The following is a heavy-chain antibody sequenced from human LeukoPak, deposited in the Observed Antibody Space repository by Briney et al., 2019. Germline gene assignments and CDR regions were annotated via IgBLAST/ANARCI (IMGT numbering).Heavy chain of an antibody. D-gene: IGHD2-2*02. CDR2: IIPIFGTA. CDR3: AIDRQVGPAAINYDLFDP. V-gene: IGHV1-69*01. Sequence: SVKVSCKASGGTFSSYAISWVRQAPGQGLEWMGGIIPIFGTANYAQKFHGRVTITADESTSTAYMELSSLRSEDTAVYYCAIDRQVGPAAINYDLFDPWGQGTLVTVSS. J-gene: IGHJ5*02. CDR1: GGTFSSYA.